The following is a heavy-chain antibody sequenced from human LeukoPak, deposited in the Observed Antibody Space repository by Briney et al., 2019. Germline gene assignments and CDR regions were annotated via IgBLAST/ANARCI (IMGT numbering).Heavy chain of an antibody. CDR3: ARGDRVGDTTIITNHFDY. Sequence: GESLKISCKGSGYSFTTYWIAWVRQMPGKGLEWMGIIYPDDSDTRYSPSFQGQVTISADKSINTAYLQWGSLKASDTAMYYCARGDRVGDTTIITNHFDYWGQGTLVTVSS. CDR2: IYPDDSDT. V-gene: IGHV5-51*01. J-gene: IGHJ4*02. D-gene: IGHD5-18*01. CDR1: GYSFTTYW.